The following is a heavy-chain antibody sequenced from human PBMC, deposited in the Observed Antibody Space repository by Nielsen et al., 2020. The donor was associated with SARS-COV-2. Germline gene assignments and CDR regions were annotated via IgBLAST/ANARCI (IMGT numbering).Heavy chain of an antibody. CDR3: ARVSIFGVVPYYYYYMAV. Sequence: ASVKVSCKASGYTFTGYYMHWVRQAPGQGLEWMGRINPNSGGTNYAQKFQGRVTMTRDTSISTAYMELSRLRSDDTAVYYCARVSIFGVVPYYYYYMAVWGKGTTVTVSS. CDR1: GYTFTGYY. J-gene: IGHJ6*03. D-gene: IGHD3-3*01. V-gene: IGHV1-2*06. CDR2: INPNSGGT.